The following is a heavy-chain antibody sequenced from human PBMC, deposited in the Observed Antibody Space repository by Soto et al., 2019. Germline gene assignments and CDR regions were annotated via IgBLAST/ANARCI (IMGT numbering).Heavy chain of an antibody. CDR2: ISSSSSYI. J-gene: IGHJ6*02. D-gene: IGHD6-6*01. CDR1: GFTFSSYS. V-gene: IGHV3-21*01. CDR3: AGDFWEDSSSSGRALYYYYYGMDV. Sequence: GGSLSLSCAASGFTFSSYSMNWVRQAPGKGLEWVSSISSSSSYIYYADSVKGRFTISRDNAKNSLYLQMNSLRAEDTAVYYCAGDFWEDSSSSGRALYYYYYGMDVWGQGTTVTVSS.